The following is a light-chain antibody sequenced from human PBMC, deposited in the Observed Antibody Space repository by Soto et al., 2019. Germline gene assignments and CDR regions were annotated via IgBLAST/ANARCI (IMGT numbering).Light chain of an antibody. CDR2: RAS. Sequence: IVMTQSPATLSVSLGERATLSCRASQSINSNLAWYQQKPGQAPRLLMFRASIRATGFPARFSGSGSGTEFNITISRLEPEDFAVYYCQHYVTSLTTFGQGTKVEVK. J-gene: IGKJ1*01. CDR1: QSINSN. CDR3: QHYVTSLTT. V-gene: IGKV3-15*01.